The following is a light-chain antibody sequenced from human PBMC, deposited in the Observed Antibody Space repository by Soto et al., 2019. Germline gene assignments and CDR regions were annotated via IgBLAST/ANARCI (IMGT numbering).Light chain of an antibody. J-gene: IGLJ3*02. CDR1: SSNIGAAYD. CDR3: QSYDSSLSGWV. CDR2: GNN. V-gene: IGLV1-40*01. Sequence: QAVVTQPPSVSGAPGQKVTISCTRSSSNIGAAYDVHWYQHLPGTAPKLLIYGNNNRPSGVPDRFSGSKSGTSASLAITGLQAEDEADYYRQSYDSSLSGWVFGGGTKLTVL.